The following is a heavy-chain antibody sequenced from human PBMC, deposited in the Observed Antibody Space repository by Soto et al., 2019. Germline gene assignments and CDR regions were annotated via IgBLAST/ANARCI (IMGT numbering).Heavy chain of an antibody. CDR1: GFTVSSYW. V-gene: IGHV3-74*01. Sequence: PGGSLRRSCAASGFTVSSYWMHWVRQVPGKGLVWVSRIKGDGTNTGYADSVKGRFTISRDNVKNTLYLQMNSLRAEDTAVYYCARGLSGYYGFDYWGQGTLVTVSS. D-gene: IGHD5-12*01. CDR3: ARGLSGYYGFDY. CDR2: IKGDGTNT. J-gene: IGHJ4*02.